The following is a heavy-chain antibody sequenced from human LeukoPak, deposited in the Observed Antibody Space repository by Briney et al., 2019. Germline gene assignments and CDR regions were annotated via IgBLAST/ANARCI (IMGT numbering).Heavy chain of an antibody. J-gene: IGHJ4*02. D-gene: IGHD4-17*01. Sequence: GGSLRLSCAASGFTFSSYGMHWVRQAPGEGLEWVAVISYDGSNKYYADSVKGRFTISRDNSKNTLYLQMNSLRAEDTAVYYCAKVHYGDYSYFDYWGQGTLVTVSS. CDR3: AKVHYGDYSYFDY. V-gene: IGHV3-30*18. CDR1: GFTFSSYG. CDR2: ISYDGSNK.